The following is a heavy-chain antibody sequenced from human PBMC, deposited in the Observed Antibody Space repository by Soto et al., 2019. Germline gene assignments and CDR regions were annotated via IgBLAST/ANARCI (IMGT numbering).Heavy chain of an antibody. CDR1: GGSISSGGYY. J-gene: IGHJ4*02. V-gene: IGHV4-31*03. CDR2: IYYSGST. CDR3: ARGRPYFDY. Sequence: SETLSLTCTVSGGSISSGGYYWSWIRQHPGKGLEWIVNIYYSGSTYYNPSLKSRVTISVDTSKNQFSLNLSSVTAADTAVYYCARGRPYFDYWGQGTLVIVSS.